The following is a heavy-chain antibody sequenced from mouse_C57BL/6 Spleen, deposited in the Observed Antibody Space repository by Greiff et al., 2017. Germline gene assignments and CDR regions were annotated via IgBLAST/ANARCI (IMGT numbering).Heavy chain of an antibody. V-gene: IGHV1-50*01. J-gene: IGHJ4*01. D-gene: IGHD1-1*01. CDR3: ARRGFITTVVATSYYAMDY. CDR1: GYTFTSYW. Sequence: VQLQQPGAELVKPGASVKLSCKASGYTFTSYWMQWVKQRPGQGLEWIGEIDPSDSYTNYNQKFKGKATLTVDTSSSTAYMQLSSLTSEDSAVYYCARRGFITTVVATSYYAMDYWGQGTSVTVSS. CDR2: IDPSDSYT.